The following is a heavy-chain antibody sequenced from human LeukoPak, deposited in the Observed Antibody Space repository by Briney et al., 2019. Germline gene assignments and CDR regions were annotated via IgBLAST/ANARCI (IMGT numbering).Heavy chain of an antibody. V-gene: IGHV4-34*01. CDR2: INHSGST. D-gene: IGHD2-2*01. CDR1: GGSFSGYY. Sequence: SETLSLTCAVYGGSFSGYYWSWIRQPPGKGLEWIGEINHSGSTNYNPSLKSRVTISVDTSKNHFSLKLSSVTAADTAVYYCARVGSTSSLFDYWGQGTLVTVSS. CDR3: ARVGSTSSLFDY. J-gene: IGHJ4*02.